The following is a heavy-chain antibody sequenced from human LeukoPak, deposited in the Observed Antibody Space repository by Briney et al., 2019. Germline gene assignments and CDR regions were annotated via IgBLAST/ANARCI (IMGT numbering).Heavy chain of an antibody. V-gene: IGHV3-23*03. CDR1: GFTFGSYE. CDR3: AKDARESYNYYYYLDV. D-gene: IGHD3-10*01. Sequence: GGSLRLSCAASGFTFGSYEMNWVRQAPGKGLEWVSFIYSGTIHYSDSVKGRFTISRDNSKNMLYLQMHSLRAEDTAIYYCAKDARESYNYYYYLDVWGKGTTVTVSS. J-gene: IGHJ6*03. CDR2: IYSGTI.